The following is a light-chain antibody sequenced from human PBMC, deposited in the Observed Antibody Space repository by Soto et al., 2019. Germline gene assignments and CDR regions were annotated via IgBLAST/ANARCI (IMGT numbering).Light chain of an antibody. CDR2: GAS. V-gene: IGKV3-15*01. CDR1: QSVGNN. J-gene: IGKJ1*01. CDR3: QQYNKWPLT. Sequence: EVVMAQSPLTLSVSPGDGAALSCMASQSVGNNLAWYQQKPGQAPRLLVYGASTRATGVPARFSGSGSGTEFTLTISSLGSEDFAVYYCQQYNKWPLTFGQGTKVDIK.